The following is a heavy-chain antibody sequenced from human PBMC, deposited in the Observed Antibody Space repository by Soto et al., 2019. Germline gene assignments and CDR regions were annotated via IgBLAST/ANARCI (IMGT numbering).Heavy chain of an antibody. CDR2: IYYSGST. J-gene: IGHJ5*02. CDR3: ARESKTYYYDSSGHNWFDP. D-gene: IGHD3-22*01. CDR1: GGSISSGGYY. V-gene: IGHV4-31*03. Sequence: SETLSLTCTVSGGSISSGGYYWSWIRQHPVKGLEWIGYIYYSGSTYYNPSLKSRVTISVDTSKNQFSLKLSSVTAADTAVYYCARESKTYYYDSSGHNWFDPWGQGTLVTVSS.